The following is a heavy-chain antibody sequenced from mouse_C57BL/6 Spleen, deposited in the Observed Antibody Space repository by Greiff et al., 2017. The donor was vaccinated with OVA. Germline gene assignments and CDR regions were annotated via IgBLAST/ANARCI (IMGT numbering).Heavy chain of an antibody. D-gene: IGHD4-1*01. CDR3: ARTGPFDY. V-gene: IGHV1-82*01. CDR1: GYAFSSSW. Sequence: QVQLQQSGPELVKPGASVKLSCKASGYAFSSSWMHWVKQMPGRGLEWIGRIYPGDGDTTYNAKFKGKATLTADKSSSTAYMQLSSLTSEDAAVYFCARTGPFDYWGQGTTRTGCS. CDR2: IYPGDGDT. J-gene: IGHJ2*01.